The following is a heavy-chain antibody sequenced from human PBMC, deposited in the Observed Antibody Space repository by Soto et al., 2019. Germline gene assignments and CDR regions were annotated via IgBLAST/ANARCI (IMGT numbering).Heavy chain of an antibody. CDR3: AITRVAHSALHX. Sequence: GGSLRLSFAGSGFTFRNNGMHWVRKAPGKGLEGVAFISYDASDIFYADSVKGRFTISRDNPKSNLFLHMNSPRAEDTAVYYCAITRVAHSALHXWGQGTPVTVSX. D-gene: IGHD3-3*01. J-gene: IGHJ4*02. CDR2: ISYDASDI. CDR1: GFTFRNNG. V-gene: IGHV3-30*03.